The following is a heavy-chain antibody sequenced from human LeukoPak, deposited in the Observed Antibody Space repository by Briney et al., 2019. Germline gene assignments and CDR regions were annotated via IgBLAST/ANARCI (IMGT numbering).Heavy chain of an antibody. D-gene: IGHD2-2*01. CDR2: IYYSGST. J-gene: IGHJ4*02. CDR1: GGSISSGGYY. CDR3: ARVKVVDYYFDY. V-gene: IGHV4-31*03. Sequence: PSETLSLTCTVSGGSISSGGYYWSWIRQHPGKGLEWIGYIYYSGSTYYDPSLKSRVTISVDTSKNQFSLKLSSVTAADTAVYYCARVKVVDYYFDYWGQGTLVTVSS.